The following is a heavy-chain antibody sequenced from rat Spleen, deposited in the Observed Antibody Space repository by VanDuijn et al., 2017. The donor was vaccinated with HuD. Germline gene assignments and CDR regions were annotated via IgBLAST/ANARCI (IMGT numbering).Heavy chain of an antibody. CDR1: GFSLTNNG. V-gene: IGHV5S13*01. Sequence: VHLKESGPGLVQSSQTLSLTCTVSGFSLTNNGVSWVRQAPTKGLEWVASISTGGGNTYYPDSVKGRFTISRDNAKSTLYLQMDSLRSEDTATYYCVRRHYGYTDYFDYWGQGVMVTVSS. CDR3: VRRHYGYTDYFDY. J-gene: IGHJ2*01. D-gene: IGHD1-9*01. CDR2: ISTGGGNT.